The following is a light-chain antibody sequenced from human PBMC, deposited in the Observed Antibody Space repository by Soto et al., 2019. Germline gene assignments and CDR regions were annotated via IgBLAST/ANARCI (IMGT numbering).Light chain of an antibody. Sequence: MTQSPSTLSASVGDTVTVTCRASQSVSSNLAWYQQKPGQPPRLLIYGASTRATGIPGRFSGSGSGTDFTLTISSLESEDFAVYYCQQRGDWPLYTFGQGTKVDIK. J-gene: IGKJ2*01. CDR3: QQRGDWPLYT. CDR2: GAS. CDR1: QSVSSN. V-gene: IGKV3D-15*01.